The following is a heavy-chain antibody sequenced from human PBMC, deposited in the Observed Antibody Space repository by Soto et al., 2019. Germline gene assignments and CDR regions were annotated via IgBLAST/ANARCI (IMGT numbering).Heavy chain of an antibody. CDR3: ARRFCSDSYCSYFDY. J-gene: IGHJ4*02. V-gene: IGHV4-30-4*01. CDR2: IYDSGSS. D-gene: IGHD2-15*01. CDR1: GASISSGDYF. Sequence: PSETLSLTCTVSGASISSGDYFWSWIRQSPGKGLQWIGYIYDSGSSYYNPSLKSRVTMSVDTSKNQFSLKLSSVTAADTAVYYCARRFCSDSYCSYFDYWGRGTLVTVSS.